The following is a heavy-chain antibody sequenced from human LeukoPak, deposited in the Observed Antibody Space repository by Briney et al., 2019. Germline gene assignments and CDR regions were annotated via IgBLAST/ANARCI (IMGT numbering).Heavy chain of an antibody. CDR1: GFTFSDYY. J-gene: IGHJ4*02. Sequence: GGSLRLSCAASGFTFSDYYMSWIRQAPGKGLEWVALIWYDGNNKYYADSVKGRFTISRDNSKNTLYLQMNSLRAEDTAVYYCAREFHYYFESSGPLEYWGQGTLVSVSS. CDR2: IWYDGNNK. CDR3: AREFHYYFESSGPLEY. D-gene: IGHD3-22*01. V-gene: IGHV3-33*08.